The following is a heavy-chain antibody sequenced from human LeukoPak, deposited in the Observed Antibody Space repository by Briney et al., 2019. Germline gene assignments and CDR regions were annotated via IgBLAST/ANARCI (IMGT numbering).Heavy chain of an antibody. CDR1: EFTFSSDE. D-gene: IGHD6-13*01. CDR3: ARDRPGYTSSWYSPFDY. Sequence: PGGSVRLSCTASEFTFSSDEMNWVRQAPGKGLEWVAYISTTGTTIYYADSVKGRFTISRDNAKNSLYLQMNRLRADDTAVYYCARDRPGYTSSWYSPFDYWGQGTLVTVSS. V-gene: IGHV3-48*03. CDR2: ISTTGTTI. J-gene: IGHJ4*02.